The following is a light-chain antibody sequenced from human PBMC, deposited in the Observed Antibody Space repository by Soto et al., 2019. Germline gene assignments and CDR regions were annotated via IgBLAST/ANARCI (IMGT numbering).Light chain of an antibody. CDR2: WAS. CDR3: QQYYSSPWT. J-gene: IGKJ1*01. CDR1: QSVLYSSNNKNY. V-gene: IGKV4-1*01. Sequence: DIVMTQSPDSLAVSLGERATINCKSSQSVLYSSNNKNYLAWYQQKPGQPPNLLIYWASTRESGVPDRFSGSGSGTDFTLTISSLQAEDVAVYYCQQYYSSPWTFGPGTKVEIK.